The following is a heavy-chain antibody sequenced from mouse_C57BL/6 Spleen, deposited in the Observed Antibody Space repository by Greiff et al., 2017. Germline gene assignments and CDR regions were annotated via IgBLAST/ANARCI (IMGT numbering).Heavy chain of an antibody. Sequence: QVQLQQPGAELVKPGASVKLSCKASGYTFTSYWMQWVKQRPGQGLEWIGEIDPSDSYTNYNQKFKGKATLTVDTSSSTAYMQLSSLTSEDSAVYYCARSALRGGAMDYWGQGTSVTVSS. J-gene: IGHJ4*01. CDR3: ARSALRGGAMDY. V-gene: IGHV1-50*01. CDR1: GYTFTSYW. CDR2: IDPSDSYT. D-gene: IGHD1-1*01.